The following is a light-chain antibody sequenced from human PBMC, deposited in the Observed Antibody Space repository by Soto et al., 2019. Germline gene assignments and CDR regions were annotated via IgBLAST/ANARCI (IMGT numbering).Light chain of an antibody. Sequence: EIVMTDSPATLSVSPCEGAAVSRSASQSVSRNLAWYQQKPGQAPRLLIYGASSRATGIPVRFSGSGSGAEFTLTISSLQSEDFAVYYCQPYNTWPPLTFGGGTKVDI. CDR3: QPYNTWPPLT. CDR2: GAS. CDR1: QSVSRN. J-gene: IGKJ4*01. V-gene: IGKV3-15*01.